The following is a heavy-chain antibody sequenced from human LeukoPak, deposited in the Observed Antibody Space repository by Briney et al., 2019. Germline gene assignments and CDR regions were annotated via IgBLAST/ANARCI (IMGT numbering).Heavy chain of an antibody. J-gene: IGHJ4*02. CDR3: AREGFYSSGSGTFFDY. Sequence: SETLSLTRTVSGGSISSYYLSWIRQTAGKGLEWIGRMYSSGSNYNPSLKSRVTMSIDTSTNQLSLKLSSVTAADTAVYYCAREGFYSSGSGTFFDYWGQGTLVTASS. D-gene: IGHD3-10*01. V-gene: IGHV4-4*07. CDR1: GGSISSYY. CDR2: MYSSGS.